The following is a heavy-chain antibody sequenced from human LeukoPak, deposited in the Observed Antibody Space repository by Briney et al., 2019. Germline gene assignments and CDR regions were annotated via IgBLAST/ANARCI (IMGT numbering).Heavy chain of an antibody. CDR1: GFTFSSYL. D-gene: IGHD2-2*01. J-gene: IGHJ6*04. CDR3: ARDQGTRIVVVPAYDYYYGMDV. CDR2: IKQDGSER. Sequence: GGSLRLSCAASGFTFSSYLMSCVRQAPGKGLEWVANIKQDGSERYYVDSVKGRFTISRENAKKSLYLQMNSLRAEDTAVYYCARDQGTRIVVVPAYDYYYGMDVWGKGTTVTVSS. V-gene: IGHV3-7*03.